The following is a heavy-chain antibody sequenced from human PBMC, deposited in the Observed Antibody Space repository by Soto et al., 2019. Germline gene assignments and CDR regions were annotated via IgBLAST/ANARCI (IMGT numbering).Heavy chain of an antibody. CDR2: IIPILGIA. CDR1: GGTFSSYA. V-gene: IGHV1-69*10. D-gene: IGHD3-3*02. J-gene: IGHJ5*02. Sequence: GASVKVSCKASGGTFSSYAISWVRQAPGQGLEWMGGIIPILGIANYAQKFQGRVTITADKSTSTAYMELSSLRSEDTAVYYCAGVAVLAAAVSWGGGHAAYYNWFDPWGQGTLVTVSS. CDR3: AGVAVLAAAVSWGGGHAAYYNWFDP.